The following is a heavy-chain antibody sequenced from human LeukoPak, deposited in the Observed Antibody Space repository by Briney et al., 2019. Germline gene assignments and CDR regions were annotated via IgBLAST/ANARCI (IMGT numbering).Heavy chain of an antibody. CDR2: ISWNSGSI. CDR3: ARGGGSRQNLTGYLGGGYYFDY. D-gene: IGHD3-9*01. V-gene: IGHV3-9*01. J-gene: IGHJ4*02. Sequence: GGSLRLSCAASGFTFDDYAMHWVRQAPGKGLEWVAGISWNSGSIGYADSVKGRFTISRDNAKNSLYLQMNSLRAEDTAVYYCARGGGSRQNLTGYLGGGYYFDYWGQGTLVTVSS. CDR1: GFTFDDYA.